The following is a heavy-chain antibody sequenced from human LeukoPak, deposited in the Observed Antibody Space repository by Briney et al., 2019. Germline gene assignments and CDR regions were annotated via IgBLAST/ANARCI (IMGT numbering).Heavy chain of an antibody. CDR3: ARDRAGAQSWVALDP. V-gene: IGHV3-23*01. J-gene: IGHJ5*02. D-gene: IGHD3-10*01. CDR1: GFTFSSYS. Sequence: AGGSLRLSCAASGFTFSSYSMNWVRQAPGKGLEWVSAISGSGGSTYYADSVKGRFTISRDNSKNTLYLQMSSLRPEDTALYYCARDRAGAQSWVALDPWGQGTLVTVSS. CDR2: ISGSGGST.